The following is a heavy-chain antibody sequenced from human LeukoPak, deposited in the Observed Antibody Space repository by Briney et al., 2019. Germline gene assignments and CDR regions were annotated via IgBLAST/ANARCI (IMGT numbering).Heavy chain of an antibody. CDR3: AKDVRRAEYCSATTCYTSSFDY. D-gene: IGHD2-2*02. V-gene: IGHV3-23*01. J-gene: IGHJ4*02. CDR1: GFRFKNFA. Sequence: GESLRLSCAASGFRFKNFAMTWVRQAPGKGLEWVSTISASGGGAYYADSVKGRLTISRDNSKDTLSLQMNTLRAEDTAVYYCAKDVRRAEYCSATTCYTSSFDYWGQGTLVTVSS. CDR2: ISASGGGA.